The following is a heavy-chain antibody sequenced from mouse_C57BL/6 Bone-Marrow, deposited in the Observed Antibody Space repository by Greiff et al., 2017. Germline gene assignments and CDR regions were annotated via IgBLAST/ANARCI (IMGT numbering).Heavy chain of an antibody. CDR1: GYTFTSYW. Sequence: VQLQQPGAELVMPGASVKLSCKASGYTFTSYWMHWVKQRPGQGLEWIGEIDPSDSYTNYNQKLKVKSTLTVDKSSSTAYMQLSSLTSEDSAVYYYARGGYYAMDYWGQGTSVTVSS. CDR3: ARGGYYAMDY. V-gene: IGHV1-69*01. J-gene: IGHJ4*01. CDR2: IDPSDSYT.